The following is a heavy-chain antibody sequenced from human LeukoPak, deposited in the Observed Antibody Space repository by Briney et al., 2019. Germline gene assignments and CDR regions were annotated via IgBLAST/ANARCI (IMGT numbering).Heavy chain of an antibody. V-gene: IGHV4-4*07. Sequence: PSETLSLTCTVSGGSISSYYWSWIRQPAGKGLEWLGRIYTSGSTNYNPSLKSRVTMSVDTSKNQFSLKLSSVTAADTAVYYCARDRYDYGDFRDLDYWGQGTLVTVSS. CDR3: ARDRYDYGDFRDLDY. CDR1: GGSISSYY. CDR2: IYTSGST. J-gene: IGHJ4*02. D-gene: IGHD4-17*01.